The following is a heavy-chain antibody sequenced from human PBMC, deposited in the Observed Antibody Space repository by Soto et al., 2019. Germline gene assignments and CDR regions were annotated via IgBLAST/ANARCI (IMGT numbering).Heavy chain of an antibody. CDR1: GFSLTPSAVG. D-gene: IGHD4-17*01. V-gene: IGHV2-5*02. Sequence: QITLKESGPTLVKPTQTLTLTCTFSGFSLTPSAVGVGWIRQPPGKALEWLALIYWDDDKRYSPSLKSRLTITKDTSKNQVVLTMTNMDRVDTATYYCAHRRTQRPKLGSSDYNGFDWFDPWGQGILVTVSS. CDR2: IYWDDDK. CDR3: AHRRTQRPKLGSSDYNGFDWFDP. J-gene: IGHJ5*02.